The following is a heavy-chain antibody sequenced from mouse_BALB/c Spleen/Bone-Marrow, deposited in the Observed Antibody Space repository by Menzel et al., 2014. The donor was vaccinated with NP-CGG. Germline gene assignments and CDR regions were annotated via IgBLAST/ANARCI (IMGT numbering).Heavy chain of an antibody. V-gene: IGHV7-1*02. J-gene: IGHJ1*01. CDR3: ARYTYPGYFDV. D-gene: IGHD5-1*01. Sequence: EVMLVESGGGLVQPGGSLRLSCAPSGFTFSDFYMEWVRQPPGKRLEWIAASRNKVNDYTTEYSASVKGRFIVSRDTSQSILYLQMNALRAEDTAIYYCARYTYPGYFDVWGAGTTVTVSS. CDR1: GFTFSDFY. CDR2: SRNKVNDYTT.